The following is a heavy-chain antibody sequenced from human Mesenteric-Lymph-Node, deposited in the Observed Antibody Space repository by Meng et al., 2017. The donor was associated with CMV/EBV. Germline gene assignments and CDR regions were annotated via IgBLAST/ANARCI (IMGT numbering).Heavy chain of an antibody. J-gene: IGHJ4*02. CDR1: GFPFSRYA. Sequence: ASGFPFSRYAMHWVRQAPGKGLEWVAVISYDGSNKYYADSVKGRFTISRDNSKNTLYLQMNSLRAEDTAVYYCARVGFYDSSGYIDYWGQGTLVTVSS. CDR3: ARVGFYDSSGYIDY. V-gene: IGHV3-30*04. CDR2: ISYDGSNK. D-gene: IGHD3-22*01.